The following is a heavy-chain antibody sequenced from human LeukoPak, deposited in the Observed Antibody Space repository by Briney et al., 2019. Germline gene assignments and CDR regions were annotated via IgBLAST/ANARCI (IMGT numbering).Heavy chain of an antibody. V-gene: IGHV4-34*01. CDR2: INHSGST. D-gene: IGHD4-17*01. CDR3: ARQIDPTVTTEYYFDY. Sequence: SETLSLTCAVYGGSFSGYYWSWIRQPPGKGLEWIGEINHSGSTNYNPSLKSRVTISVDMSKNQFSLKLSSVTAADTAVYYCARQIDPTVTTEYYFDYWGQGTLVTVSS. CDR1: GGSFSGYY. J-gene: IGHJ4*02.